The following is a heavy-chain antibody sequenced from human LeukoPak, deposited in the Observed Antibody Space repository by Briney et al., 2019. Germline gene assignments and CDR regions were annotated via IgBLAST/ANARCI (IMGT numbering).Heavy chain of an antibody. CDR2: ISAYNGNT. J-gene: IGHJ4*02. D-gene: IGHD5-18*01. CDR3: ARANGGARYSYGYDY. Sequence: ASVTVSCTASGYTFTSYGISWVRQAPGQGLEWMGWISAYNGNTNYAQKLQGRVTITTDTSTSTAYMELRSLRSDDTAVYYCARANGGARYSYGYDYWGQGTLVTVSS. CDR1: GYTFTSYG. V-gene: IGHV1-18*01.